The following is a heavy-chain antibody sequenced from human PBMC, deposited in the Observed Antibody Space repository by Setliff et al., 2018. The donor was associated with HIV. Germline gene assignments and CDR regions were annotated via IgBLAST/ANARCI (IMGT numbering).Heavy chain of an antibody. V-gene: IGHV4-4*08. J-gene: IGHJ3*02. CDR2: IYSSGTT. CDR3: AKYWRASGTYVFDI. D-gene: IGHD2-15*01. Sequence: ASETLSLTCTVSGGPMSGYYWSWLRQSPVKGLEWIGYIYSSGTTNYNPSFKSRVPISLDTSRSQFSLMLSSVTAADTAIYYCAKYWRASGTYVFDIWGLGTMVTVSS. CDR1: GGPMSGYY.